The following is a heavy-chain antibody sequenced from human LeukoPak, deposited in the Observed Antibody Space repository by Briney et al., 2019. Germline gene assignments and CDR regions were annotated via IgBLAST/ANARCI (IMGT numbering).Heavy chain of an antibody. CDR2: ISFDGGKI. D-gene: IGHD2-15*01. CDR1: AFPFSNYA. CDR3: ARDPAKGAATYFDY. J-gene: IGHJ4*02. Sequence: PGPSLRLSCTASAFPFSNYAMNWVRQTPGKGLEWVALISFDGGKIYYADSMKGRFTISRDNSKNKLFLQMNSLTVEDTAVYYCARDPAKGAATYFDYWGQGTLVTVSS. V-gene: IGHV3-30*04.